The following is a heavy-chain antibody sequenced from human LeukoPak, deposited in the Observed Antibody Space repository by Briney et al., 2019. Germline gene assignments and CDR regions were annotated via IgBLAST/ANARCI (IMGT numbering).Heavy chain of an antibody. CDR1: GFTFSSYG. CDR3: AKEGGFGYSSGWYDAFDI. V-gene: IGHV3-30*02. Sequence: PGGSLRLSCAASGFTFSSYGMHWVRQAPGKGLEWVAFIRYDGSNKYYADSVKGRFTISRDNSKNTLYLQMNSLRAEDTAVYYCAKEGGFGYSSGWYDAFDIWGQGTMVTVSS. CDR2: IRYDGSNK. D-gene: IGHD6-19*01. J-gene: IGHJ3*02.